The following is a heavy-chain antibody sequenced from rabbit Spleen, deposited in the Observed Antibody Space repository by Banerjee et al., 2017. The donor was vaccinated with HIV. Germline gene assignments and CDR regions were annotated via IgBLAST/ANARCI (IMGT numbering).Heavy chain of an antibody. CDR2: IDPIFSTT. V-gene: IGHV1S7*01. J-gene: IGHJ4*01. CDR1: GFSFSDRDV. Sequence: QLVESGGGLVKPEGSLTLTCKASGFSFSDRDVMCWVRQAPGKGLEWIGYIDPIFSTTHYASWVNGRFTISSHNAQNTLYLQLNSLTAADTATYFCVRDYRFYFNLWGPGTLVTVS. CDR3: VRDYRFYFNL. D-gene: IGHD7-1*01.